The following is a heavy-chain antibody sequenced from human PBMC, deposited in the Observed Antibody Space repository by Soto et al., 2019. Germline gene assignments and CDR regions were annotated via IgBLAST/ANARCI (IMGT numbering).Heavy chain of an antibody. Sequence: GSMRLASAAAVFTFGSYGMPWVRQAPGQGLEWVAVIWYDGTNKYYADSVKGRLTISRANCKNSLYLQMISLRAADMAVHYCARANEPFGAFDIWGQGAMVTVSS. CDR1: VFTFGSYG. D-gene: IGHD1-1*01. J-gene: IGHJ3*02. V-gene: IGHV3-33*01. CDR3: ARANEPFGAFDI. CDR2: IWYDGTNK.